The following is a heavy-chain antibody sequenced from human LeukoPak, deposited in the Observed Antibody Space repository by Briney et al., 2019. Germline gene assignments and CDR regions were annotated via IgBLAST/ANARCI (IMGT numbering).Heavy chain of an antibody. CDR2: IYYSGST. CDR3: ARGTYYDFWSGYPYFDY. D-gene: IGHD3-3*01. V-gene: IGHV4-59*01. J-gene: IGHJ4*02. CDR1: GGSISSYY. Sequence: SETLSLTCTVSGGSISSYYWSWIRQPPGKGLEWLGYIYYSGSTNYNPSLKSRVTISVDTSKNQFSLKLSSVTAADTAVYYCARGTYYDFWSGYPYFDYWGQGTLVTVSS.